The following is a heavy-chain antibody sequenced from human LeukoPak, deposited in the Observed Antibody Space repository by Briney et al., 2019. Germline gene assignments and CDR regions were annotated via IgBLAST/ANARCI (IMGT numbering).Heavy chain of an antibody. V-gene: IGHV3-23*01. CDR1: GFTFSSYA. CDR3: AKDLAGGFGELSPLFDY. J-gene: IGHJ4*02. Sequence: GGSLRLSCAASGFTFSSYAMSWVRKAPGKGLEGLSSISGSVGSTYYADSVKARFTIPRDNSKNPLYLQMNSLRVQDTAVYYCAKDLAGGFGELSPLFDYWRQGTLVTVSS. D-gene: IGHD3-10*01. CDR2: ISGSVGST.